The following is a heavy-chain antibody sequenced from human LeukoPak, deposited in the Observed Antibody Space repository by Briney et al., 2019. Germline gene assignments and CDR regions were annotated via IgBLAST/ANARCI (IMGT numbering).Heavy chain of an antibody. V-gene: IGHV3-48*03. CDR2: ISSSGSTI. D-gene: IGHD2-21*02. J-gene: IGHJ1*01. Sequence: GGSLRLSCAASGFTFSSYEMNWVRQAPGKGLEWVSYISSSGSTIYYADSVKGRFTISRDNSKNTLYLQMNSLRAEDTAVYYCARDGISYCGGDCHPFFQHWGQGTLVTVSS. CDR1: GFTFSSYE. CDR3: ARDGISYCGGDCHPFFQH.